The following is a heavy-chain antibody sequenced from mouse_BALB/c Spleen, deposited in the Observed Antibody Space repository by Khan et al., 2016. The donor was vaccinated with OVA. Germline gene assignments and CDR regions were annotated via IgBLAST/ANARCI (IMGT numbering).Heavy chain of an antibody. CDR1: GFSLTRYG. D-gene: IGHD2-4*01. V-gene: IGHV2-2*02. Sequence: VQLQASGPGLVQPSQSLSITCTVSGFSLTRYGVHWVRQSPGKGLEWLGVIWSGGSTDYNAAFISRLSISKDNSKSQVFFKMSSLQANDTAIYYCARNYDYDEGLAYWGQGTLVTVSA. CDR2: IWSGGST. J-gene: IGHJ3*01. CDR3: ARNYDYDEGLAY.